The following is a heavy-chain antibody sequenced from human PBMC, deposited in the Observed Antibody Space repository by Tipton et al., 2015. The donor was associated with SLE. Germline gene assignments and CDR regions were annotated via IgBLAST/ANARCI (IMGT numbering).Heavy chain of an antibody. CDR2: IYYSGST. V-gene: IGHV4-39*07. J-gene: IGHJ4*02. CDR3: ARGGDSSLPFDY. CDR1: GGSISSSGFS. D-gene: IGHD3-16*01. Sequence: TLSLTCTASGGSISSSGFSWGWIRQPPGKGLEWIGSIYYSGSTYYSPSLKSRVTISIDTSKNQFSLKLRSVTTADTAVYYCARGGDSSLPFDYWGQGTLVAVSS.